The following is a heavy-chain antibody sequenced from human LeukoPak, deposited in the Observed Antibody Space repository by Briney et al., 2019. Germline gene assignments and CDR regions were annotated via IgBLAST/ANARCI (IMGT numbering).Heavy chain of an antibody. Sequence: SETLSLTCAVYGGSFSGHYWSWIRQPPGKGLEWIGEINHSGSTNYNPSLKSRVTILVDTSKNQFSLKLSSVTAADTAVYYCARGYSGINGNFQHWGQGTLVTVSS. D-gene: IGHD1-26*01. V-gene: IGHV4-34*01. CDR1: GGSFSGHY. J-gene: IGHJ1*01. CDR3: ARGYSGINGNFQH. CDR2: INHSGST.